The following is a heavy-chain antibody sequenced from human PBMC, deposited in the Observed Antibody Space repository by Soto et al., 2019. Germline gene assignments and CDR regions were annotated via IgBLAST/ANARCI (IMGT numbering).Heavy chain of an antibody. D-gene: IGHD2-15*01. J-gene: IGHJ3*02. CDR1: GYTFTDSG. CDR2: ISAYNGNT. CDR3: ARTIVPGGTGRGAFDI. V-gene: IGHV1-18*01. Sequence: QVQLVQSGAEVKKPGASVKVSCKASGYTFTDSGISWVRQAPGQGLEWMGWISAYNGNTNYAQKVQGRVTLTTDTSTNTAYMELRSLKSDDTAVFYCARTIVPGGTGRGAFDIWGQGTMVTVSS.